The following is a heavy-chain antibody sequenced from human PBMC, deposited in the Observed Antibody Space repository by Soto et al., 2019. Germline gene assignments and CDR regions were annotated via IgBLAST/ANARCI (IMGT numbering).Heavy chain of an antibody. V-gene: IGHV4-59*08. J-gene: IGHJ5*02. CDR3: ARHDYINKRGDCFDP. D-gene: IGHD4-4*01. CDR2: IYYSGSA. Sequence: SETLSLTCTVSGGSISTYYWSWIRQPPGKGLEWIGYIYYSGSANYNPSLKTRVTISVDTSKNQFSLKLSSVTAADTAVYSCARHDYINKRGDCFDPWGQGTLVTVSS. CDR1: GGSISTYY.